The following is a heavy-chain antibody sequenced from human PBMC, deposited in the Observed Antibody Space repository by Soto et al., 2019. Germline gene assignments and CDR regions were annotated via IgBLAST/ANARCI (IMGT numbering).Heavy chain of an antibody. CDR3: ARERPLYYYGSGGILGPDAFDI. D-gene: IGHD3-10*01. V-gene: IGHV3-21*01. CDR1: VLTFSSYG. J-gene: IGHJ3*02. CDR2: ISSSSSYI. Sequence: GGSLRLSCAASVLTFSSYGMNWFRQAPGKGLEWVSSISSSSSYIYYADSVKGRFTISRDNAKNSLYLQMNSLRAEDTAVYYCARERPLYYYGSGGILGPDAFDIWGQGTMVTVSS.